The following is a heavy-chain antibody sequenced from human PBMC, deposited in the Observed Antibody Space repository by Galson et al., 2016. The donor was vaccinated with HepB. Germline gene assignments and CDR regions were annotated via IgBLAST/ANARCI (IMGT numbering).Heavy chain of an antibody. D-gene: IGHD2/OR15-2a*01. CDR3: AHRPRGRNWFDP. CDR2: IFWDDNE. Sequence: PALVKPTQTLTLTCTFSGFSLSDSGEGVGWIRQPPGKALEWVALIFWDDNERYSPSLKTRLPITKDTSKNQVVLTMTNMDPVDTATYYCAHRPRGRNWFDPWGQGTLVTVSS. CDR1: GFSLSDSGEG. J-gene: IGHJ5*02. V-gene: IGHV2-5*02.